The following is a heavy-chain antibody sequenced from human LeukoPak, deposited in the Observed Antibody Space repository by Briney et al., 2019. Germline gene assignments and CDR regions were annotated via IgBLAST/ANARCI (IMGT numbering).Heavy chain of an antibody. CDR1: GYTFTGYY. J-gene: IGHJ4*02. CDR3: ARANYGDSRYYFDY. V-gene: IGHV1-2*02. D-gene: IGHD4-17*01. CDR2: INPNSGGT. Sequence: ASVKVSCKASGYTFTGYYMHWVRQAPGQGLEWMGWINPNSGGTNYAQKFQGRVTMTRDTSISTAYMELSRLRSDDTAVYYCARANYGDSRYYFDYWGQGTLVTVSS.